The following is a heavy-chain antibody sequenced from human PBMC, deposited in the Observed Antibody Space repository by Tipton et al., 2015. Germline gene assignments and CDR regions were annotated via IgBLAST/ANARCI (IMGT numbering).Heavy chain of an antibody. Sequence: TLSLTCTVSGVSVTSGSFYWSWIRQSPGKGLEWIGNIYHTGSTIYNPSLKSRVTISLDRSKNQFSLRLTSVTAADTAIYYCARDAGIVAAPSRYFHYWGQGTLVTVSS. CDR2: IYHTGST. V-gene: IGHV4-61*01. CDR3: ARDAGIVAAPSRYFHY. J-gene: IGHJ1*01. CDR1: GVSVTSGSFY. D-gene: IGHD2-15*01.